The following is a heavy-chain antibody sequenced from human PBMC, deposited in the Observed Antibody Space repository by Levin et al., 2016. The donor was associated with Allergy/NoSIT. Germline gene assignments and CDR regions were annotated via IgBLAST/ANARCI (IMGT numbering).Heavy chain of an antibody. D-gene: IGHD6-13*01. J-gene: IGHJ4*02. CDR2: IYWDDDK. Sequence: WIRQPPGKALEWLALIYWDDDKRYSPSLKSRLTITKDTSKNQVVLTMTNMDPVDTATYYCAHYPYSSSWYGLYPTVPRAAFDYWGQGTLVTVSS. V-gene: IGHV2-5*02. CDR3: AHYPYSSSWYGLYPTVPRAAFDY.